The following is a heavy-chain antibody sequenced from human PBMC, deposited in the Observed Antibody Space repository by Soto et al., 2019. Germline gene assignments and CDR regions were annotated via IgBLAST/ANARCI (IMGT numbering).Heavy chain of an antibody. J-gene: IGHJ6*03. CDR2: IYYSGST. CDR1: GGSISSYY. D-gene: IGHD3-9*01. V-gene: IGHV4-59*01. CDR3: ARDNYDILTGYQYYMDV. Sequence: SETLSLTCTVSGGSISSYYWSWVRQPPGKGLEWIGYIYYSGSTNYNPSLKSRVTISVDTSKNQFSLKLSSVTAADTAVYYCARDNYDILTGYQYYMDVWGKGTTVTVSS.